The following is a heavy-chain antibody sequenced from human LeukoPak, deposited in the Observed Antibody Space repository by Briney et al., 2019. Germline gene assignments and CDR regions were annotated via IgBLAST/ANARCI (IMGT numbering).Heavy chain of an antibody. CDR3: ARAVYCGGDCYSGAFDI. CDR1: GGSISSYY. V-gene: IGHV4-59*01. CDR2: IYYSGST. D-gene: IGHD2-21*02. Sequence: SETLSLTCTVSGGSISSYYWSWIRQPPGKGLERIGYIYYSGSTNYNPSLKSRVTISVDTSKNQFSLKLSSVTAADTAVYYCARAVYCGGDCYSGAFDIWGQGTMVTVSS. J-gene: IGHJ3*02.